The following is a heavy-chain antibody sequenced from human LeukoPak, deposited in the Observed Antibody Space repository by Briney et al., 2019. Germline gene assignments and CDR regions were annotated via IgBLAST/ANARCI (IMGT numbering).Heavy chain of an antibody. D-gene: IGHD6-19*01. CDR3: ARDPLRGIAVAGHEDY. Sequence: GGSLRLSCAASGFTFSDYYMSWIRQAPGKGLEWVSYISSGSTIYYADSVKGRFTISRDNAKNSLCLQMNSLRAEDTAVYYCARDPLRGIAVAGHEDYWGQGTLVTVSS. CDR1: GFTFSDYY. CDR2: ISSGSTI. V-gene: IGHV3-11*04. J-gene: IGHJ4*02.